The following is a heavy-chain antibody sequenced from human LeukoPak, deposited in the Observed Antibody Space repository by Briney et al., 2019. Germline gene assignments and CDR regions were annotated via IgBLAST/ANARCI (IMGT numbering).Heavy chain of an antibody. V-gene: IGHV1-18*01. Sequence: ASVKVSCKASGYTFTSYGISWVRQAPGQGLEWMGWISAYNGNTNYAQKLQGRVTMTTDTSTNTAYMELRSLRSDDTAVYYCARDLHYDFWSGYQDYFDYWGQGTLVTVSS. CDR3: ARDLHYDFWSGYQDYFDY. D-gene: IGHD3-3*01. CDR1: GYTFTSYG. CDR2: ISAYNGNT. J-gene: IGHJ4*02.